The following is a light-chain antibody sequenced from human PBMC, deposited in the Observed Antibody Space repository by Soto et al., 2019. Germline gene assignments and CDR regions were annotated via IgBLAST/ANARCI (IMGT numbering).Light chain of an antibody. CDR3: CSYAGSFNWV. CDR2: DVS. V-gene: IGLV2-11*01. Sequence: QSVLTQPRSVSESPGQSVTISCSGTSSDVGGYKYVSWYQQHPGKAPKLMIYDVSKRPSGVPDRFSGSKSGSTASLTISGLQAEDEADYYCCSYAGSFNWVFGGGTKLTVL. J-gene: IGLJ3*02. CDR1: SSDVGGYKY.